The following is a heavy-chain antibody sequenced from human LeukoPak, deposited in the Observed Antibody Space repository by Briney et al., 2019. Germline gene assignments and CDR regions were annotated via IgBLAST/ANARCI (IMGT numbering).Heavy chain of an antibody. CDR1: GFTFSSYA. Sequence: GGSLRLSRAASGFTFSSYAMHWVRQAPGKGLEGVAVISYDGSNKYYADSVKGRFTISRDNSKNTLYLQMNSLRAEDTAVYYCARDLYGDYPMTYYYYGMDIWGQGTTVTVSS. D-gene: IGHD4-17*01. V-gene: IGHV3-30-3*01. J-gene: IGHJ6*02. CDR3: ARDLYGDYPMTYYYYGMDI. CDR2: ISYDGSNK.